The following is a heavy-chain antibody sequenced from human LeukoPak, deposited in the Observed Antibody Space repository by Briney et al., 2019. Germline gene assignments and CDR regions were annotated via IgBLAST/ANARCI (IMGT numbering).Heavy chain of an antibody. CDR3: ARDPGDCGDYSNLFDP. J-gene: IGHJ5*02. V-gene: IGHV3-21*01. D-gene: IGHD4-17*01. Sequence: GGSLRLSCAASGFTFSSYTMNWVHQAPGKGLEWVSSIRSSSSYMDYADSVRGRFTISRDNAKNSLYLQMNSLRVEDTAVYYCARDPGDCGDYSNLFDPWGQGTLVTVSS. CDR1: GFTFSSYT. CDR2: IRSSSSYM.